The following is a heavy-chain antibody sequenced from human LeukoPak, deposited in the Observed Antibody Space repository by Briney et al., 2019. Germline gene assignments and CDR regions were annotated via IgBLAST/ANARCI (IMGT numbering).Heavy chain of an antibody. CDR3: ARSHSSTLTWFDP. J-gene: IGHJ5*02. V-gene: IGHV5-51*01. CDR1: GYSFASYW. Sequence: GESLKISCKGSGYSFASYWIAWVRRMPGKGLEWMGIIYPRDSDTKYNPSFQGQVSISADKSISTAYLQWSSPQASDTAIYFCARSHSSTLTWFDPWGQGTLVTVSS. CDR2: IYPRDSDT.